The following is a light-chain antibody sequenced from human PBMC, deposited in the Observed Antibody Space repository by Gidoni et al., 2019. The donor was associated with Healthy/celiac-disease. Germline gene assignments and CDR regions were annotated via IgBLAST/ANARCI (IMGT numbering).Light chain of an antibody. Sequence: ELVLTQAPGTLSLSPAERATVSCRASQSVSSSYLGWYQQKPAQAPSLLIYGASSRATGIPDRCSGSGSGTDFTLTISRLEPEDFAVYYCQQYGSSLFTFGPGTKVDIK. CDR1: QSVSSSY. CDR2: GAS. V-gene: IGKV3-20*01. CDR3: QQYGSSLFT. J-gene: IGKJ3*01.